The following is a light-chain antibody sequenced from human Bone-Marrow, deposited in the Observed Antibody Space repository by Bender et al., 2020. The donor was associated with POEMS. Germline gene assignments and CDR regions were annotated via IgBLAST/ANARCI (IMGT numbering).Light chain of an antibody. Sequence: QSALTQPRSVSGSPGQSVTISCTGSSSNTGSGYDINWYQHLPGTAPKLLIYGYNNRPSGVPDRFSGSKSGTSASLAITGLQAEDEGDYYYQSYDNSLGGWVFGGGTKLTVL. J-gene: IGLJ3*02. CDR3: QSYDNSLGGWV. CDR2: GYN. V-gene: IGLV1-40*01. CDR1: SSNTGSGYD.